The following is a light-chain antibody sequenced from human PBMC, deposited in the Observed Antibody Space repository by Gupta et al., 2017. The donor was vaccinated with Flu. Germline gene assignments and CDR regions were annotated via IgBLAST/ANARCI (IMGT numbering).Light chain of an antibody. CDR2: GAS. V-gene: IGKV3-15*01. CDR3: QHYSNCPPEYT. Sequence: EVVMTQSPATLSVSPGERATLSCRASQSVTNNLAWYQQKPGQAPRLLIYGASTRATGIPARFSGSGDGTEFTLTISSLQSEDFAVYYCQHYSNCPPEYTFGQGTKMAIK. J-gene: IGKJ2*01. CDR1: QSVTNN.